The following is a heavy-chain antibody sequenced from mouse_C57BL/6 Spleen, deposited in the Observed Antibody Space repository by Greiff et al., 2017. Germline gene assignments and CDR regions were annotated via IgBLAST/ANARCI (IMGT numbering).Heavy chain of an antibody. CDR3: ARVVTTSYFDY. CDR1: GYAFSSSW. Sequence: QVQLKESGPELVKPGASVKISCKASGYAFSSSWMNWVKQRPGKGLEWIGRIYPGDGDTNYNGKFKGKGTLTADKSSSTAYMQLSSLTAEDSAVYFCARVVTTSYFDYWGQGTTLTVSS. V-gene: IGHV1-82*01. J-gene: IGHJ2*01. D-gene: IGHD2-2*01. CDR2: IYPGDGDT.